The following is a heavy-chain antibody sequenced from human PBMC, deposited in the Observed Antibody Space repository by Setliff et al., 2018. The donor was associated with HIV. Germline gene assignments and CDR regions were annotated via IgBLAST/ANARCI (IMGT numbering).Heavy chain of an antibody. CDR2: INQDGSGSTT. V-gene: IGHV3-7*03. CDR3: AKNTPSIINYPYYYYMDV. Sequence: LRLSCVASGFTFSSYWMSWVRQAPGKGLEWVANINQDGSGSTTNYADSVKGRFTISRDNSKSTLYLQMNSLRDGDTALYYCAKNTPSIINYPYYYYMDVWGKGTTVTVSS. CDR1: GFTFSSYW. D-gene: IGHD1-7*01. J-gene: IGHJ6*03.